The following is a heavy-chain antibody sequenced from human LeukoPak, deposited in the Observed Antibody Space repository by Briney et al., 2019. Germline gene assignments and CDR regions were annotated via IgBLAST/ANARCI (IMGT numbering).Heavy chain of an antibody. D-gene: IGHD5-24*01. Sequence: ASVKVSCKASGYTFTDYYMHWVRQAPGQGLEWMGWINPNSGDTSSAQKFQGRVTMTRDTSISTAYMELSTLRSDDTAVYYCARDRNGDGFAYFDYWGQGTLVTVSS. CDR3: ARDRNGDGFAYFDY. J-gene: IGHJ4*02. CDR2: INPNSGDT. CDR1: GYTFTDYY. V-gene: IGHV1-2*02.